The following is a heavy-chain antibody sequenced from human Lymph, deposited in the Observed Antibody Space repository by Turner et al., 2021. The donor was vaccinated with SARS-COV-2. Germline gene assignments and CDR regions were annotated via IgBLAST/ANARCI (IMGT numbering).Heavy chain of an antibody. CDR1: GFTFSSFA. CDR2: ISYDGGNK. CDR3: ARGLSGNYYFFDY. Sequence: QVQLVESGGGVVQPGRSLRLSCAASGFTFSSFAMHWVPQGPGKGLGWVGLISYDGGNKYYADAVKGRITISRDNSKNKLYLDMDSLKAEDTAVYYFARGLSGNYYFFDYWGQGTLVTVSS. J-gene: IGHJ4*02. D-gene: IGHD1-26*01. V-gene: IGHV3-30-3*01.